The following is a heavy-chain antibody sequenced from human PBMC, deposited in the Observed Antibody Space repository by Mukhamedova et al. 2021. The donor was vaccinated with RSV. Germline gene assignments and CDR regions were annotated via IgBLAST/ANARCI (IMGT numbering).Heavy chain of an antibody. D-gene: IGHD3-3*01. Sequence: VTISVDTSKNQFSLKLSSVTAADTALYYCAREDLWSAKRFDPWGQGTLVTVPS. V-gene: IGHV4-30-2*04. CDR3: AREDLWSAKRFDP. J-gene: IGHJ5*02.